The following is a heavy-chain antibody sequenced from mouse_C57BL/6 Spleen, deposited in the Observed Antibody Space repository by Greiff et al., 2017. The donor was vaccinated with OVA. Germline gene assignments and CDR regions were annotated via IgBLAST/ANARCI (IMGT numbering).Heavy chain of an antibody. J-gene: IGHJ1*03. CDR2: IDPSDSYT. Sequence: QVQLQQPGAELVKPGASVKLSCKASGYTFTSYWMQWVKQRPGQGLEWIGEIDPSDSYTNYNQKFKGKATLTVDKSSSTAYMQLSSLTSEDSAVYYCASTTVVATRYFDVWGTGTTVTVSS. CDR1: GYTFTSYW. D-gene: IGHD1-1*01. CDR3: ASTTVVATRYFDV. V-gene: IGHV1-50*01.